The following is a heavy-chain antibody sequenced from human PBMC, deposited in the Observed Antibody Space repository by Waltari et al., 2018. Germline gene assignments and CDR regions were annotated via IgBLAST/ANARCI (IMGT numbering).Heavy chain of an antibody. CDR2: IYPGDSDT. J-gene: IGHJ4*02. CDR3: ARHVGGYCRSGTCYSDS. D-gene: IGHD2-15*01. CDR1: GYSFTSHW. V-gene: IGHV5-51*01. Sequence: EVQLVQSGAEVKKPGESLKISCKGSGYSFTSHWIAWVRQMPGKGPEWMGIIYPGDSDTRYSPSFQGQVTISVDKSISTAYLQWSSLEASDTAMYYCARHVGGYCRSGTCYSDSWGQGTLVTVSS.